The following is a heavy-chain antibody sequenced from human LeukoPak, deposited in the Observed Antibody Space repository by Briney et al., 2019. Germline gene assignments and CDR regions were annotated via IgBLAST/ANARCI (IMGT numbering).Heavy chain of an antibody. CDR3: ARDLIAVAGYGMDV. D-gene: IGHD6-13*01. V-gene: IGHV3-7*01. J-gene: IGHJ6*02. CDR2: IKQDGSEK. Sequence: NIKQDGSEKYYVDSVKGRFTISRDNAKNSLYLQMNSLRAEDTAVYYCARDLIAVAGYGMDVWGQGTTVTVSS.